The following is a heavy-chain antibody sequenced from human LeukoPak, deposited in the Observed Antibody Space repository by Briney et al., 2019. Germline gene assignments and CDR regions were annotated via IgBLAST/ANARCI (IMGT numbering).Heavy chain of an antibody. CDR2: ISETGGST. Sequence: GGSLRLSCAASGFTFSRYAMSWVRQAPGKGLEWVSLISETGGSTYYADSVKGRFTISRDNSKNTLYLQMNSLRAEDTAVYYCASRVSEYRIGPVDYWGQGTLVTVSS. J-gene: IGHJ4*02. D-gene: IGHD6-13*01. CDR3: ASRVSEYRIGPVDY. CDR1: GFTFSRYA. V-gene: IGHV3-23*01.